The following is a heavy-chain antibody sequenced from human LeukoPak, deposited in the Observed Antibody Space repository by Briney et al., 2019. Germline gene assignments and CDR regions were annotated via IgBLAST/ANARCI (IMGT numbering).Heavy chain of an antibody. CDR2: ISSSGSTI. J-gene: IGHJ4*02. D-gene: IGHD3-9*01. Sequence: GGSLRLSCAASGFTFSSYEMNWVRQAPGKGLEWVSYISSSGSTIYYADSVKGRFTISRDNAKNSLYLQMNSLGAEDTAVYYCARLTSSKDYWGQGTLVTVSS. CDR1: GFTFSSYE. V-gene: IGHV3-48*03. CDR3: ARLTSSKDY.